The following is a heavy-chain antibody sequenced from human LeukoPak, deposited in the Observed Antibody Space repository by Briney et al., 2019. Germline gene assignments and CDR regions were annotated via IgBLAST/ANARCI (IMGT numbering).Heavy chain of an antibody. J-gene: IGHJ4*02. Sequence: GGSLRLSCAVSGFTFSSYEMNWVRQAPGKGLEWLLYISSSGRTFYYADSVKGRFTISRDNAKNSLYLQMNSLRAEDTAVYYCARDLRSSVVSRFDYWGQGTLVTVSS. V-gene: IGHV3-48*03. CDR3: ARDLRSSVVSRFDY. D-gene: IGHD3-22*01. CDR2: ISSSGRTF. CDR1: GFTFSSYE.